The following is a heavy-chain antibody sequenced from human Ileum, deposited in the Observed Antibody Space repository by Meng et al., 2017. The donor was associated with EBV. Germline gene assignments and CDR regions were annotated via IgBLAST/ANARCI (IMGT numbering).Heavy chain of an antibody. CDR2: INHSGST. D-gene: IGHD3-10*01. J-gene: IGHJ4*02. V-gene: IGHV4-34*01. CDR1: GGSFSGYY. Sequence: QGQRHEVGSGLLKPSEPLSLTCAVYGGSFSGYYWSWIRQPPGKGLEWIGEINHSGSTNYNPSLKSRVTISVDTSKNQFSLKLSSVTAADTAVYYCARGNKVSDRGFDYWGQGTLVTVSS. CDR3: ARGNKVSDRGFDY.